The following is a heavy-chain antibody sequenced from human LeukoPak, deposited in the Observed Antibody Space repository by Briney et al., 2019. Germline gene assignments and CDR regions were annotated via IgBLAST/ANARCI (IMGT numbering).Heavy chain of an antibody. D-gene: IGHD3-22*01. CDR3: ARAPSEIGGYYPEYFRH. CDR1: GFTFSSYW. Sequence: GGSLRLSCAASGFTFSSYWMHWVRQAPGKGLVWVSRIKSDGSTNYAASVKGRFTISWGNAKNTTSLQMNSLRAEDTGVYYCARAPSEIGGYYPEYFRHWGQGTLVTVSS. V-gene: IGHV3-74*01. J-gene: IGHJ1*01. CDR2: IKSDGST.